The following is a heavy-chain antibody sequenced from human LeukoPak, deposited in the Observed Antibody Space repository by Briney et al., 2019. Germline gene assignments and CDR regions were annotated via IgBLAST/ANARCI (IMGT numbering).Heavy chain of an antibody. J-gene: IGHJ3*02. CDR1: GGSISSYY. V-gene: IGHV4-59*01. CDR2: IYYSGST. D-gene: IGHD2-2*01. CDR3: AREILGYCSSTSCYDDAFDI. Sequence: SETLSLTCTVSGGSISSYYWSWIRQPPGKGLEWIGYIYYSGSTNYNPSLKSRVTMSVDTSKNQFSLKLSSVTAADTAVYYCAREILGYCSSTSCYDDAFDIWGQGTMVTVSS.